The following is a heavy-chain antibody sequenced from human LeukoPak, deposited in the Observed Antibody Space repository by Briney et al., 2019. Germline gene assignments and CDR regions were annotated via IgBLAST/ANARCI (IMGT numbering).Heavy chain of an antibody. CDR1: GGSISSGDYY. V-gene: IGHV4-39*07. D-gene: IGHD1-26*01. J-gene: IGHJ4*02. CDR2: IYYSGST. Sequence: SETLSLTCTVSGGSISSGDYYWSWIRQPPGKGLEWIGSIYYSGSTYYNPSLKSRVTISVDTSKNQFSLKLSSVTAADTAVYYCARDPSGSYLPYYFDYWGQGTLVTVSS. CDR3: ARDPSGSYLPYYFDY.